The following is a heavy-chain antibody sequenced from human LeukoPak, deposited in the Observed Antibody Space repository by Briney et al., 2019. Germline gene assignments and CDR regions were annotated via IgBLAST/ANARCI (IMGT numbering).Heavy chain of an antibody. J-gene: IGHJ4*02. CDR2: ISAYNGNT. D-gene: IGHD1-26*01. Sequence: GASVKVSCKASSYTLTSYGISWVRQAPGQGLEWMGWISAYNGNTNYAQKLQGRVTMTTDTSTSTVYMELGSLRSDDTAVYYCAREFRSGSYSEFDYWGQGTLVTVSS. V-gene: IGHV1-18*01. CDR1: SYTLTSYG. CDR3: AREFRSGSYSEFDY.